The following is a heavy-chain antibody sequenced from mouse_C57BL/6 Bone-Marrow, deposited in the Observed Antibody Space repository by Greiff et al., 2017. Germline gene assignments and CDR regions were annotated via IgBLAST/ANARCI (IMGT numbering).Heavy chain of an antibody. V-gene: IGHV1-77*01. CDR1: GYTFTDYY. J-gene: IGHJ3*01. D-gene: IGHD3-1*01. CDR3: GRRATCGGFAY. Sequence: QVQLQQSGAELVKPGASVKMSCKASGYTFTDYYINWVKQRPGQGLEWIGKIGPGSGSTNYNEKFKGKATLTADKSSSTAYMQLSSLTSEDSADYYCGRRATCGGFAYWGQGTLVTVSA. CDR2: IGPGSGST.